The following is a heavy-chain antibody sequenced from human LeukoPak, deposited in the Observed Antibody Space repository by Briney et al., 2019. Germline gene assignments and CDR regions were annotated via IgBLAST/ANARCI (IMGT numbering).Heavy chain of an antibody. D-gene: IGHD2-2*01. J-gene: IGHJ5*02. CDR1: GFTFSSYA. CDR2: ISGSGGST. Sequence: GGSLRLSCAASGFTFSSYAMSWVRQAPGKGLEWVSAISGSGGSTYYADSVKGRFTISRDNSKNTLYLQMNSLRAEDTAVYYCARDHCSSTSCPSGFDPWGQGTLVTVSS. V-gene: IGHV3-23*01. CDR3: ARDHCSSTSCPSGFDP.